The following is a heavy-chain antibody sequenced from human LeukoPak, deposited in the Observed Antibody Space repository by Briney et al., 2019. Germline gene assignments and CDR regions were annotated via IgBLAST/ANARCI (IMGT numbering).Heavy chain of an antibody. Sequence: KSSETLSLTCTVSGYSISSGYYWGWIRQPPGKGLEWIGSIYHSGSTYYNPSLKSRVTISVDTSKNQFSLKLSSVTAADTAVYYCARANRVSLYYFDYWGQGTLVTVSS. CDR1: GYSISSGYY. J-gene: IGHJ4*02. D-gene: IGHD5/OR15-5a*01. V-gene: IGHV4-38-2*02. CDR2: IYHSGST. CDR3: ARANRVSLYYFDY.